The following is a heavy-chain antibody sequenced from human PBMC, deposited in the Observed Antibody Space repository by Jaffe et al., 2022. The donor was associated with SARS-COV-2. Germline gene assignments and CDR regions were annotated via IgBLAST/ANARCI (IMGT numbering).Heavy chain of an antibody. CDR3: ARATVIPPFDY. D-gene: IGHD2-2*02. CDR1: GFTFSTYA. Sequence: QVQLVESGGGVVQPGRSLRLSCVASGFTFSTYAIHWVRQAPGKGLEWVAVISYDGSNKYYADSVKGRFTISRDNSKNTLNLQMNSLRAEDTAVYYCARATVIPPFDYWGQGTLVTVSS. V-gene: IGHV3-30*04. J-gene: IGHJ4*02. CDR2: ISYDGSNK.